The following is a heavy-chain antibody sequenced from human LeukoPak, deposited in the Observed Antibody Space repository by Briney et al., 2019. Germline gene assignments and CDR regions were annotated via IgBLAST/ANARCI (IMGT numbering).Heavy chain of an antibody. Sequence: PSETLSLTCTVSGYSISSGYYWGWIRQPPGKGLEWIGSIYHSGSTYYNPSLKSRVTISVDTSKNQFSLKLSSVTAADTAVYYCARALRYSSSWYGNFDYWGQGTLVTVSS. CDR3: ARALRYSSSWYGNFDY. D-gene: IGHD6-13*01. CDR1: GYSISSGYY. V-gene: IGHV4-38-2*02. CDR2: IYHSGST. J-gene: IGHJ4*02.